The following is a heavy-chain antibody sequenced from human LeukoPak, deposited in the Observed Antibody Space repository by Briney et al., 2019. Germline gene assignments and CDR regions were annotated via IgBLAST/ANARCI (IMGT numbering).Heavy chain of an antibody. J-gene: IGHJ4*02. CDR2: ISGSTSYI. CDR1: GFTFSNYS. Sequence: GGSLRLSCAASGFTFSNYSMNWVRQAPGKGLEWVSSISGSTSYIYYADSVKGRFTISRDNAKNSLYLQMNSLRAEDTAVYYCARQYCSDGVCSNPFDYWGQGTLVTVSS. CDR3: ARQYCSDGVCSNPFDY. V-gene: IGHV3-21*01. D-gene: IGHD2-8*01.